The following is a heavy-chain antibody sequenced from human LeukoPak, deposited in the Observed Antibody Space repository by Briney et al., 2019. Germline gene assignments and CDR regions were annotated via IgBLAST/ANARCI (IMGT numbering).Heavy chain of an antibody. V-gene: IGHV3-66*01. CDR2: IYSGGST. D-gene: IGHD2-8*01. Sequence: GGSLRLSWAVSGFTVSSNYMSWVRQAPGKGLEWVSVIYSGGSTYYADSVKGRFTISRDNSKNTLYLQMNSLRAEDTAVDYCASKYGYWGQGTLVTVSS. J-gene: IGHJ4*02. CDR3: ASKYGY. CDR1: GFTVSSNY.